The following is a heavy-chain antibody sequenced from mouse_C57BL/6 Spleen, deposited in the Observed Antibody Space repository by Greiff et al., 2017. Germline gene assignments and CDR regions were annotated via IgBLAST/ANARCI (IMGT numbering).Heavy chain of an antibody. CDR3: ARNFYDYDGDAMDY. Sequence: VMLVESGPGLVQPSQSLSISCTVSGFSLTSYGVHWVRQSPGKGLEWLGVIWSGGSTDYYAAFISRLSISKDNSKCQVFFKMNSLQADDTAIYYCARNFYDYDGDAMDYWGQGTSVTVSS. CDR2: IWSGGST. D-gene: IGHD2-4*01. V-gene: IGHV2-2*01. J-gene: IGHJ4*01. CDR1: GFSLTSYG.